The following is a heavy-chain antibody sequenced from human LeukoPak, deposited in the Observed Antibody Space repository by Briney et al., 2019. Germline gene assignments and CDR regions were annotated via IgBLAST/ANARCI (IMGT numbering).Heavy chain of an antibody. D-gene: IGHD5-12*01. CDR3: ASQADGGYDWGYYFDY. CDR1: GGSINNKNYF. V-gene: IGHV4-39*07. J-gene: IGHJ4*02. Sequence: SETLSLTCTVSGGSINNKNYFWAWIRQPPGKGLEWIGSIYYSGSTSYNPSLKSRVTISVDTSKNQFSLRLSSVTAADTAVYYCASQADGGYDWGYYFDYWGQGTLVTVSS. CDR2: IYYSGST.